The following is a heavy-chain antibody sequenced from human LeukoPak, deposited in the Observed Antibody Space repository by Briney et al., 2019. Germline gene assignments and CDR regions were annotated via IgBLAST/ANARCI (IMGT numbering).Heavy chain of an antibody. J-gene: IGHJ5*02. CDR2: IXXSSSYI. V-gene: IGHV3-21*01. D-gene: IGHD6-13*01. Sequence: XXXSSIXXSSSYIYYADSVKGRFTISRDNAKNSLYLQMNSLRAEDTAVYYCARGGYSSSWYPPPWFDPWGQGTLVTVSS. CDR3: ARGGYSSSWYPPPWFDP.